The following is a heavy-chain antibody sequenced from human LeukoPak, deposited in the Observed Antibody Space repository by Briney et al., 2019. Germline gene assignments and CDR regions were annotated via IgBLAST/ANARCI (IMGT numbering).Heavy chain of an antibody. J-gene: IGHJ4*02. D-gene: IGHD6-13*01. CDR2: ISYDGSNK. CDR1: GFTFSSYA. CDR3: ARGSPQYSSS. V-gene: IGHV3-30*04. Sequence: QPGRSLRLSCAASGFTFSSYAMHWVRQAPGKGLEWVAVISYDGSNKYYADSVKGRFTIPRDNSKNTLYLQMNSLRAEDTAVYYCARGSPQYSSSWGQGTLVTVSS.